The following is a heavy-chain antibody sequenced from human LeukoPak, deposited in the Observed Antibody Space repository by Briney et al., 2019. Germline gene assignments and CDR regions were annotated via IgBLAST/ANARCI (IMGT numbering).Heavy chain of an antibody. CDR3: ASGRGSGGSHTPYFDY. V-gene: IGHV3-33*01. CDR1: GFTFRDYG. Sequence: PGGSLRLSCAASGFTFRDYGMHWVRQPPGKGLEWVAIIFYDGSNKYYADSVRGRFTISRDNSKSTLYLQMNSLRVEDTAVYYCASGRGSGGSHTPYFDYWGQGTPVTVSS. D-gene: IGHD2-15*01. J-gene: IGHJ4*02. CDR2: IFYDGSNK.